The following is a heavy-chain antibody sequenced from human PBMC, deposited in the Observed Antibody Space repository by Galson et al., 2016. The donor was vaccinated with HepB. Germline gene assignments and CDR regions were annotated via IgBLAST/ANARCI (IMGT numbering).Heavy chain of an antibody. V-gene: IGHV3-33*01. D-gene: IGHD3-10*01. J-gene: IGHJ6*02. CDR2: IWYDGSNK. CDR3: ARDNAWFGERKFYYYYGLDV. Sequence: SLRLSCAASGFTFSSYGIHWVRLAPGKGLEWVAVIWYDGSNKNYADSVKGRFTISRDNSNNTLYLQMNSLRAEDTAVYYCARDNAWFGERKFYYYYGLDVWGQGTTVTVSS. CDR1: GFTFSSYG.